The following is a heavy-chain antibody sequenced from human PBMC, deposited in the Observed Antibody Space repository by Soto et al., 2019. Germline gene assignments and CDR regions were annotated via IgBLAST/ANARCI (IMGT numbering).Heavy chain of an antibody. J-gene: IGHJ4*02. CDR1: GYTFTSYG. CDR3: ARGAARDVDY. CDR2: ISAYNGNT. V-gene: IGHV1-18*01. Sequence: ASVKFSCKASGYTFTSYGISWVRQAPGQGLECMGWISAYNGNTNYXXKLQGRVXXTTDTSTSTAXVELRXRRSDDTAVYYCARGAARDVDYWCQGTLVTVSS. D-gene: IGHD6-6*01.